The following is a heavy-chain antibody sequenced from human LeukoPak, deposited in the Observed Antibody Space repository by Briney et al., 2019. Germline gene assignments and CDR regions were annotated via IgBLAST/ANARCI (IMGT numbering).Heavy chain of an antibody. CDR1: GFTFSSYE. Sequence: GGSLRLSCSASGFTFSSYEMNWVRQAPGKGLEWVSSISGSGSTIYYADSVMGRFTISRDNAKNSLYLQMNSLRAEDTAVYYCARDVPHNWFDTWGQGTLVTVSS. CDR3: ARDVPHNWFDT. J-gene: IGHJ5*02. CDR2: ISGSGSTI. V-gene: IGHV3-48*03.